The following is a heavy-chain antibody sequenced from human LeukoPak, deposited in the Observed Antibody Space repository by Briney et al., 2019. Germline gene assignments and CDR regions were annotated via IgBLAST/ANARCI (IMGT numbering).Heavy chain of an antibody. CDR2: IIPIFGTA. CDR3: ARTLSSSSLSPKY. V-gene: IGHV1-69*05. D-gene: IGHD6-6*01. CDR1: GGTFSSYA. Sequence: GASVKVSCKASGGTFSSYAISWVRQAPGQGLEWMGGIIPIFGTANYAQKFQGRVTITTDESTSTAYMELSSLRSEDTAVYYCARTLSSSSLSPKYWGQGTLVTVSS. J-gene: IGHJ4*02.